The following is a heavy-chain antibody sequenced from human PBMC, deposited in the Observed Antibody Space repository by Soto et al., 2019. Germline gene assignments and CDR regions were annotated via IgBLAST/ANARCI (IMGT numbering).Heavy chain of an antibody. D-gene: IGHD1-7*01. J-gene: IGHJ6*02. CDR1: GFDFSSHG. Sequence: QVQLVESGGGVVQSGGSLRLSCLASGFDFSSHGMYWVRQAPGRGLEWVALISYEGSHKFYVDSLKGRFTISRDNSKHTLYLQMSSLRPDDKAVYYCAKDFELPDGDYYHYGMDVWGQGTTVSVSS. CDR3: AKDFELPDGDYYHYGMDV. CDR2: ISYEGSHK. V-gene: IGHV3-30*18.